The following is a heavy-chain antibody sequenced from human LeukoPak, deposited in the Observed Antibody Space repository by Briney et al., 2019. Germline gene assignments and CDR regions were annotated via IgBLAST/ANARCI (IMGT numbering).Heavy chain of an antibody. J-gene: IGHJ5*02. V-gene: IGHV3-33*01. Sequence: GGSLRLSCAAPGIPFSSFGMHWLRQAPGKGLEWVAFIWYDGSNKYYADSVKGRFTISRDNSKNTLYLQMNSLTAEDTAVYYCARDGTVTAGPFDPWGGGTLVTASS. D-gene: IGHD4-17*01. CDR3: ARDGTVTAGPFDP. CDR1: GIPFSSFG. CDR2: IWYDGSNK.